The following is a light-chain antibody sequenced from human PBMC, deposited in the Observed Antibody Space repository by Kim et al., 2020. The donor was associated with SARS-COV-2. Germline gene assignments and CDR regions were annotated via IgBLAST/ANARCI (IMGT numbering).Light chain of an antibody. J-gene: IGKJ4*01. CDR3: QRYNSAPLT. V-gene: IGKV1-27*01. CDR2: AAS. CDR1: QCISHY. Sequence: SSSGGDRVTITGRASQCISHYLAWYQQKPGKVPKLLIYAASTLQSGVPSRFSGSASGTDFTLTISSLQPEDVATYYCQRYNSAPLTFGGGTKVEI.